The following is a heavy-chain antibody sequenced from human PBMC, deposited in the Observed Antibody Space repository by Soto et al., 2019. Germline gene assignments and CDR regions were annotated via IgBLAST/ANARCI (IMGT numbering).Heavy chain of an antibody. CDR2: INPSCGST. Sequence: GASVKVSCKASGDAFTSYYMHWVRQAPGQGLEWMGIINPSCGSTSYAQKFQGRVTMTRDTSTSTVYMELSSLRSEDTAVYYCARGAIMITFGGVIDPEFDYWGQGPLVTVSS. J-gene: IGHJ4*02. CDR1: GDAFTSYY. V-gene: IGHV1-46*01. CDR3: ARGAIMITFGGVIDPEFDY. D-gene: IGHD3-16*02.